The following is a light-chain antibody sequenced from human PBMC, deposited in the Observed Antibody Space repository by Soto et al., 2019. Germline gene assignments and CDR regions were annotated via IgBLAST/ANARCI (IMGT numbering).Light chain of an antibody. V-gene: IGKV1-5*01. CDR3: QQYNEYLYT. Sequence: PSTLSASVGDRVTITCRASQSISTWVAWYQQRPGKAPKVLIYDASNLQSGVPSRFSGSGSGTEFTLTISSLQPDDFATYFCQQYNEYLYTFGQGTRLEIK. J-gene: IGKJ5*01. CDR1: QSISTW. CDR2: DAS.